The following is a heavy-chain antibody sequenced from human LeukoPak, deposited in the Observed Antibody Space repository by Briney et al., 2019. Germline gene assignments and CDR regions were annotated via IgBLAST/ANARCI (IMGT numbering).Heavy chain of an antibody. Sequence: PSETLSLTCTVSGGSISSSSYYWGWIRQPPGKGLEWIGSIYYSGSTYYNPSLKSRVTISVDTSKNQFSLKLSSVTAADTAVYYCARDRVRSLWFGEPKLNWFDPWGQGTLVTVSS. CDR1: GGSISSSSYY. J-gene: IGHJ5*02. V-gene: IGHV4-39*07. CDR3: ARDRVRSLWFGEPKLNWFDP. CDR2: IYYSGST. D-gene: IGHD3-10*01.